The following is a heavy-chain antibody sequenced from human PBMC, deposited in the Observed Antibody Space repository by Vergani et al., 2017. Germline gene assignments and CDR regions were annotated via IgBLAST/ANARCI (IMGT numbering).Heavy chain of an antibody. CDR1: GYSISSGYY. V-gene: IGHV4-38-2*02. CDR3: ARDHADTAIDY. J-gene: IGHJ4*02. CDR2: IYHSGST. Sequence: QVQLQESGPGLVKPSETLSLTCTVSGYSISSGYYWGWIRQPPGKGLEWIGSIYHSGSTYYNPSLKSRVTISVDTSKNQFSLMLSSVTAADTAVYYCARDHADTAIDYWGQGTLVTVSS. D-gene: IGHD5-18*01.